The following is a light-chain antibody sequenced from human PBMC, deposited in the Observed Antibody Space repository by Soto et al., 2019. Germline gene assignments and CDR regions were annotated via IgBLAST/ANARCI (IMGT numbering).Light chain of an antibody. CDR1: QGISSD. CDR2: TAA. V-gene: IGKV1-9*01. J-gene: IGKJ4*01. Sequence: DIQLTQSPSFLSASVGDRVTITCRASQGISSDFAWYQVKPGKAPKLLMYTAATLQSGVPTRFSGGGSGTEIPLTISSLQPEDSATYYCQQANRYPLTFGGGTKVEIK. CDR3: QQANRYPLT.